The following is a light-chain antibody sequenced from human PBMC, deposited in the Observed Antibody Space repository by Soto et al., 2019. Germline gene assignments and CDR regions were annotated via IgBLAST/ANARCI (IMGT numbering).Light chain of an antibody. CDR3: QKYSSVPV. V-gene: IGKV1-27*01. CDR2: AAS. Sequence: DIQMTQSPTSQSASVGDRVTITCQASQGIRNFVAWYQQKPGKAPKLLIYAASTLQSGVPSRFSGSGSGTDFTLTINSLQPEDVATYSCQKYSSVPVFGPGTKVEIK. J-gene: IGKJ3*01. CDR1: QGIRNF.